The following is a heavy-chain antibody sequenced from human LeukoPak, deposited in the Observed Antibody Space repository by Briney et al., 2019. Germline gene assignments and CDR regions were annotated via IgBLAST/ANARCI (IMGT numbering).Heavy chain of an antibody. CDR2: IAYDGSRA. D-gene: IGHD1-14*01. CDR3: TRYNNDHFDY. V-gene: IGHV3-33*01. J-gene: IGHJ4*02. Sequence: QPGRSLGLSCAGSGFPFGGYGMHWFRQTPGKGLEWVAVIAYDGSRAFYADSVKGRFTISRDNSKNTMSVQMDDLRAEDTAVYYCTRYNNDHFDYWGQGTLVTVSS. CDR1: GFPFGGYG.